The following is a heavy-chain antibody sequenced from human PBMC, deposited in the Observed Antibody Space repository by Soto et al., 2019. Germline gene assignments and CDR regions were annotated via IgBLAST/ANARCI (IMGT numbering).Heavy chain of an antibody. CDR2: FNPSDDST. CDR3: ARGVYSGGSDP. CDR1: GYTFARYN. D-gene: IGHD1-26*01. Sequence: GASVKVSCKASGYTFARYNMHWVRQAPGQGLEWMGIFNPSDDSTIYAQNFQGRVTMTRDTSTSTVYMELSSLRSEDTAVYYCARGVYSGGSDPWGQGTLVTVSS. V-gene: IGHV1-46*01. J-gene: IGHJ5*02.